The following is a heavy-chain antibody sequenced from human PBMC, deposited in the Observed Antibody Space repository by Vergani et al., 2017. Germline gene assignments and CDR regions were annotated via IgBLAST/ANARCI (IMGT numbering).Heavy chain of an antibody. V-gene: IGHV3-30*18. D-gene: IGHD3-22*01. J-gene: IGHJ3*02. CDR1: GFTFSSYG. CDR3: AKDSGGYYDSSGYPFNDAFDI. CDR2: ISYDGSNK. Sequence: QVQLVESGGGVVQPGRSLRLSCAASGFTFSSYGMHWVRQAPGKGLEWVAVISYDGSNKYYADSVKGRFTISRDNSKNTLYLQRNSLRAEDTAVYYCAKDSGGYYDSSGYPFNDAFDIWGQGTMVTVSS.